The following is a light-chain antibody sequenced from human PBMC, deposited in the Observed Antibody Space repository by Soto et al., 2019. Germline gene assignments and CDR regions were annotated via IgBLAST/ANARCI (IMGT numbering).Light chain of an antibody. Sequence: DIQMTQSPSTLSASVGDRVTITCRASQSINSWLAWYQQKPGKAPKLLIYKASSLESGVPSRFSGSGSGTEFTLTISSLQPDDFATYYCQQYNDYPLTFGGGTKVEIK. V-gene: IGKV1-5*03. CDR3: QQYNDYPLT. CDR1: QSINSW. CDR2: KAS. J-gene: IGKJ4*01.